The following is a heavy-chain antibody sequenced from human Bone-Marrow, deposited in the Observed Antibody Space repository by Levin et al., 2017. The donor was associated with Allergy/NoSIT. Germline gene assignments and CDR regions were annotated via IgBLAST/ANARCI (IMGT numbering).Heavy chain of an antibody. V-gene: IGHV3-11*01. J-gene: IGHJ3*02. CDR2: MSSSGTTK. D-gene: IGHD2-15*01. CDR1: GFTVSGHY. CDR3: ARSKDRVGVVANDAFET. Sequence: GGSLRLSCEVSGFTVSGHYMSWIRQAPGKGLEWVSSMSSSGTTKYYADSVQGRFTISRDNAKNSLHLQLDSLRADDTAVYYCARSKDRVGVVANDAFETWGQGTKVTVSS.